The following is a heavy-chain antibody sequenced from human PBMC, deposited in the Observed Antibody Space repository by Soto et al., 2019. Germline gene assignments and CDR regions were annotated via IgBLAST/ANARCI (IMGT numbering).Heavy chain of an antibody. J-gene: IGHJ4*02. CDR3: ARAAPYYYDSSGYGVFDY. D-gene: IGHD3-22*01. CDR1: GGSISSGGYS. V-gene: IGHV4-30-2*01. CDR2: IYHSGST. Sequence: QLQLQESGSGLVKPSQTLSLTCAVSGGSISSGGYSWSWIRQPPGKGLEWIGYIYHSGSTYYNPSIKSRVPISVARSKNQFSRKLSSGTAADTAVYYCARAAPYYYDSSGYGVFDYWGQGTLVTVSS.